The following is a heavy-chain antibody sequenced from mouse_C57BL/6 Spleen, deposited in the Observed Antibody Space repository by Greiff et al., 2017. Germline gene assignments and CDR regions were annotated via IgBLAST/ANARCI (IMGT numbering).Heavy chain of an antibody. V-gene: IGHV1-85*01. CDR3: ARGGYDYNYYAMDY. CDR1: GYTFTSYD. J-gene: IGHJ4*01. CDR2: IYPRDGST. Sequence: QVQLQQSGPELVKPGASVTLSCKASGYTFTSYDLHWVKQRPGQGLEWLGWIYPRDGSTKYNEKFKGMATLTVDTASSTAYMELHSLTSEDSAVYFCARGGYDYNYYAMDYWGQGTSVTVSS. D-gene: IGHD2-4*01.